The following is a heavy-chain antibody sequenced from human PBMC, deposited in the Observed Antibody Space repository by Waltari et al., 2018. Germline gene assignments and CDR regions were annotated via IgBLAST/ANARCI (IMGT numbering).Heavy chain of an antibody. CDR3: ARSIAAAGTTWYFDY. CDR2: IIPIFGTA. Sequence: QVQLVQSGAEVKKPGSSVKVSCKASGGTFSSSAISWVQQAPGQGLEWMGGIIPIFGTANYAQKFQGRVTITTDESTSTAYMELSSLRSEDTAVYYCARSIAAAGTTWYFDYWGQGTLVTVSS. D-gene: IGHD6-13*01. J-gene: IGHJ4*02. CDR1: GGTFSSSA. V-gene: IGHV1-69*05.